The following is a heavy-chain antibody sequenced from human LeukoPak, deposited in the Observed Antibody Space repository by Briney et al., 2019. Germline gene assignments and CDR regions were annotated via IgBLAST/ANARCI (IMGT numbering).Heavy chain of an antibody. J-gene: IGHJ5*02. CDR1: GYTFTSFD. D-gene: IGHD1-1*01. Sequence: ASVKVSCKASGYTFTSFDINWVRQATGQGLEWMGWMNYNSGNTGYAQKFQGRVIMTRNISISTAYMELSSLRSEDSAAYYCARVKYNWNDIFENWFDPWGQGTLVTVSS. CDR3: ARVKYNWNDIFENWFDP. CDR2: MNYNSGNT. V-gene: IGHV1-8*01.